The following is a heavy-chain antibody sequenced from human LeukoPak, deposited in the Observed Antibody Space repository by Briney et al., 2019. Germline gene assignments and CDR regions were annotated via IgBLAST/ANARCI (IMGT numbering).Heavy chain of an antibody. CDR3: ARSRFDI. D-gene: IGHD3-9*01. Sequence: GGSLRLSCTASGFIFSAYWMLWVRQVPGKGLEWVSRINADGTITDYAGPVKGRFTISRDNAKNTLYLQMDSLEVEDTAIYYCARSRFDIWGQGVLVTVSP. V-gene: IGHV3-74*01. J-gene: IGHJ4*02. CDR1: GFIFSAYW. CDR2: INADGTIT.